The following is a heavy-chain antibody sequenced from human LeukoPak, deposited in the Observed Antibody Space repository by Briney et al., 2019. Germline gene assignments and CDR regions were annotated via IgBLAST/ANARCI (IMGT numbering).Heavy chain of an antibody. CDR2: INHSGST. D-gene: IGHD3-3*01. CDR1: GGSFSGYY. V-gene: IGHV4-34*01. Sequence: SETLSLTCAVYGGSFSGYYWSWIRQPPGKGLEWIGEINHSGSTNYNPSLKSRVTISVDTSKNQFSLKLSSVTAADMAVYYCARVPVLRFLEWLTPPQYYYYTDVWGKGTTVTVSS. J-gene: IGHJ6*03. CDR3: ARVPVLRFLEWLTPPQYYYYTDV.